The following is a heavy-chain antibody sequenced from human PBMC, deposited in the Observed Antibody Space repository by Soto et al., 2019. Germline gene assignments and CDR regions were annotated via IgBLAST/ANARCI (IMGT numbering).Heavy chain of an antibody. CDR3: ARGPVVPAASFDY. Sequence: ASVKSSCKGSGYTFTSYAMHWVRQAPGQRLEWMGWINAGNGNTKYSQKFQGRVTITRDTSASTAYMELSSLRSEDTAVYYCARGPVVPAASFDYWGQGTLVTVSS. CDR2: INAGNGNT. CDR1: GYTFTSYA. D-gene: IGHD2-2*01. V-gene: IGHV1-3*01. J-gene: IGHJ4*02.